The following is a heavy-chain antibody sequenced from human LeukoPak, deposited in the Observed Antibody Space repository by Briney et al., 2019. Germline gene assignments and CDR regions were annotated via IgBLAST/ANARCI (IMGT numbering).Heavy chain of an antibody. J-gene: IGHJ4*02. D-gene: IGHD2-2*01. V-gene: IGHV1-18*04. Sequence: ASVKVSCKAFGYTFTSNYMHWVRQAPGQGLEWMGWISTYNDNTNYAQNLQGRVTMTTDTSTSTAYMELRSLRSDDTAVYYCARGGAKYCSSTSCYYFDYWGQGTLVTVSS. CDR2: ISTYNDNT. CDR3: ARGGAKYCSSTSCYYFDY. CDR1: GYTFTSNY.